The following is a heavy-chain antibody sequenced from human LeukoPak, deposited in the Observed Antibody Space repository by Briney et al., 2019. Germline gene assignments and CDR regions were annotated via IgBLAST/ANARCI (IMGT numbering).Heavy chain of an antibody. CDR1: GFTFSSYG. J-gene: IGHJ4*02. D-gene: IGHD2-15*01. CDR2: IYYDGSQT. V-gene: IGHV3-33*06. Sequence: GGSLRLSCGASGFTFSSYGMHWVRQAPGKGLEWVALIYYDGSQTHYSDSVKGRFTISRDNSKNTLYLQMNSLRAEDTAVYYCAKDLRVVVVATFDYWGQGTLVTVSS. CDR3: AKDLRVVVVATFDY.